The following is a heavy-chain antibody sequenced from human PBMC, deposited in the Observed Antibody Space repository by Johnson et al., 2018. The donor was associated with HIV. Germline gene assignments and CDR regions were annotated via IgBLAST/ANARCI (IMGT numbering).Heavy chain of an antibody. J-gene: IGHJ3*02. CDR3: AKVIACGCDCGSHAFDI. Sequence: VQLVESGGGLVQPGRSLRLSCAASGFTVSSNYMSWVRQAPGKGLEWVSIIYSGGTTYYADSVKGRFTISRDNSKNTLYLHMNSLRAEDTALYYCAKVIACGCDCGSHAFDIWGQGTMVTVSS. CDR1: GFTVSSNY. CDR2: IYSGGTT. D-gene: IGHD2-21*01. V-gene: IGHV3-53*04.